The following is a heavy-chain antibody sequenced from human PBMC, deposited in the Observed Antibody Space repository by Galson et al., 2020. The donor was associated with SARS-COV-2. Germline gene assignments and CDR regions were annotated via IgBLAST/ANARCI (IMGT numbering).Heavy chain of an antibody. CDR3: VKEKTRIFYF. CDR2: ITWDGGST. Sequence: GESLKISCAASGFTFDDYTLHWVRQAPGKGLDWVSLITWDGGSTFYADSVKGRFTISRDNTKNSLFLQMNSLRIEDSGLYYCVKEKTRIFYFWGQGTLVTVSS. J-gene: IGHJ4*02. V-gene: IGHV3-43*01. CDR1: GFTFDDYT.